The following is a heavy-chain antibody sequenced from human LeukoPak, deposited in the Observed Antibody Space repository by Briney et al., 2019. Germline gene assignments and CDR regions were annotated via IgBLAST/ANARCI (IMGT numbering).Heavy chain of an antibody. CDR1: GLTLSNYW. CDR3: AREIMVSREWYFDL. CDR2: MNSDGTGI. J-gene: IGHJ2*01. V-gene: IGHV3-74*01. D-gene: IGHD4/OR15-4a*01. Sequence: PGGSLRLSCAASGLTLSNYWMHWVRQAPGKGLVWVSRMNSDGTGISYADPVKGRFTISRDNAKNTLYLQMNSLRAEDTAVYYCAREIMVSREWYFDLWGRGTLVTVAS.